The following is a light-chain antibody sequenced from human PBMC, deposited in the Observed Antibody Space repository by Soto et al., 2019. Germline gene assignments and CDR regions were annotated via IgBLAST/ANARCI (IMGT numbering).Light chain of an antibody. CDR2: DAS. V-gene: IGKV1-5*01. J-gene: IGKJ1*01. CDR3: QQYNSYQT. CDR1: QSISSW. Sequence: DIHITYSPSTLSSSLVDRVTITCRASQSISSWLAWYQQKPGKAPKLLIYDASSLESGVPSRFSGSGSGTEFTLTISSLQTDDFATYYCQQYNSYQTFGQGTKVDIK.